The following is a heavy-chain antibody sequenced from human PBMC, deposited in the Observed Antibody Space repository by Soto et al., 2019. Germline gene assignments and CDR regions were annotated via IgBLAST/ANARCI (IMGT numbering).Heavy chain of an antibody. J-gene: IGHJ4*02. CDR3: ARSRYTTSSKDF. V-gene: IGHV3-74*01. D-gene: IGHD6-6*01. CDR2: VNSDVSTT. Sequence: GGSLRLSCAASGFTFSSYWMHWVRHAPGKGLVWVSRVNSDVSTTSYADSVKGRFTISRDNARNTLYLQMNSLRAEDTAVYYCARSRYTTSSKDFWGQGTLLTVSS. CDR1: GFTFSSYW.